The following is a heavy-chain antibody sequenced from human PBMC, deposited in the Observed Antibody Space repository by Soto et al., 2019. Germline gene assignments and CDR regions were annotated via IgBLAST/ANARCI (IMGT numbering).Heavy chain of an antibody. CDR3: ATITAYSGWLNRFDY. Sequence: SETLSLTCSVSGGSISSSSYYWGWIRQPPGKGLDWIGSFYYSESTYYNPSLKSRVTISVDTSKNQLSLKLSSVTAADTAVYYCATITAYSGWLNRFDYWGQGTQVTAPQ. CDR1: GGSISSSSYY. V-gene: IGHV4-39*01. J-gene: IGHJ4*02. CDR2: FYYSEST. D-gene: IGHD6-19*01.